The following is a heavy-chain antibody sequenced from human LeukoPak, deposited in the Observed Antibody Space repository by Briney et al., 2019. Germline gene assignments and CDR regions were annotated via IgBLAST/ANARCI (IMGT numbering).Heavy chain of an antibody. CDR2: ISGSGGSA. J-gene: IGHJ4*02. CDR1: GLTFSNYW. V-gene: IGHV3-23*01. CDR3: AKSRFQLRVVRGVTDY. D-gene: IGHD3-10*01. Sequence: GGSLRLSCVVSGLTFSNYWMIWVRQTPGKGLEWVSSISGSGGSAYYADSVKGRFTISRDNSKNTLYLQMSGLRAEGTAVYYCAKSRFQLRVVRGVTDYWGQGTLVTVSS.